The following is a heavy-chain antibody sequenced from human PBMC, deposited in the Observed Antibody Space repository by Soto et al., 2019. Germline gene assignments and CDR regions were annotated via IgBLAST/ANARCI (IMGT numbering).Heavy chain of an antibody. CDR2: IYYSGST. CDR1: GGSISSYY. Sequence: SETLSLTCTVSGGSISSYYWSWIRQPPGKGLEWIGYIYYSGSTNYNPSLKSRVTISVDTSKNQFSLKLSSVTAADTAVYYCARQVGGASGSMDVWGKGTTVTVSS. CDR3: ARQVGGASGSMDV. D-gene: IGHD5-12*01. V-gene: IGHV4-59*08. J-gene: IGHJ6*04.